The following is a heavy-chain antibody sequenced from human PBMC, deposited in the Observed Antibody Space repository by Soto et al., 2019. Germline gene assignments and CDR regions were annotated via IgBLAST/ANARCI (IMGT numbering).Heavy chain of an antibody. CDR3: ARGLHILTGYYGRRRYYFDY. D-gene: IGHD3-9*01. J-gene: IGHJ4*02. V-gene: IGHV4-34*01. CDR2: INHSGST. CDR1: GGSLSGYY. Sequence: SETLSLTCAVYGGSLSGYYWSWIRQPPGKGLEWIGEINHSGSTNYNPSLKSRVTISVDTSKNQFSLKLSSVTAADTAVYYGARGLHILTGYYGRRRYYFDYWGQGTLVTVSP.